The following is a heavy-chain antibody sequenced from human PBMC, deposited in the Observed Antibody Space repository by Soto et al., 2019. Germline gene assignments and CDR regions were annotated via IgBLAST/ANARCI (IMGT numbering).Heavy chain of an antibody. Sequence: SETLRLPWTVSGGTIRNYDWSWIRQPPGKGLEWIGYIYYSGSTNYNPSLKSRVTISVDTSKNQFSLKLSSVTAADTAVYYCARFSSARKRFYYDYWGQGTLVTVSS. CDR1: GGTIRNYD. CDR3: ARFSSARKRFYYDY. J-gene: IGHJ4*02. D-gene: IGHD6-25*01. V-gene: IGHV4-59*01. CDR2: IYYSGST.